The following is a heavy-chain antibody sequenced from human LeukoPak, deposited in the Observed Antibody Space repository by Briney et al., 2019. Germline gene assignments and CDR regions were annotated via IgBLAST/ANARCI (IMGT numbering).Heavy chain of an antibody. Sequence: GGSLRPSCAASGFTVSSNYMSWVRQAPGKGLEWVSVIYSGGSTYYADSVKGRFTISRDNSKNTLYLQMNSLRAEDTAVYYCASPLSYSNYVGELGYWSQGTLVTVSS. J-gene: IGHJ4*02. CDR3: ASPLSYSNYVGELGY. V-gene: IGHV3-53*01. D-gene: IGHD4-11*01. CDR1: GFTVSSNY. CDR2: IYSGGST.